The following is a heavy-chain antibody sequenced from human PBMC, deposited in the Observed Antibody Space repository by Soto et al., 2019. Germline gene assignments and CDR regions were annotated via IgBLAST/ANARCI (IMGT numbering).Heavy chain of an antibody. CDR3: ARDGVACTFDY. CDR1: GFTFSSYG. CDR2: IWYDGSNK. Sequence: QVQLVESGGGVVQPGRSLRLSCAASGFTFSSYGMHWVRQAPGKGLEWVAVIWYDGSNKYYADSVKGRFTISRDNSKNTLYLQVNSLRAEDTAVYYCARDGVACTFDYWGQGTLVTVSS. J-gene: IGHJ4*02. D-gene: IGHD6-19*01. V-gene: IGHV3-33*01.